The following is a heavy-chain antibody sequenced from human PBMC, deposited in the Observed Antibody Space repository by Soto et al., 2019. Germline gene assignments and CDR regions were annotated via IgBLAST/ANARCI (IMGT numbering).Heavy chain of an antibody. CDR2: IWYDGSNK. J-gene: IGHJ2*01. CDR1: GFTFSSYG. V-gene: IGHV3-33*01. D-gene: IGHD4-17*01. Sequence: QVQLVESRGGVVQPGRSLRLSCAASGFTFSSYGMHWVRQAPGKGLEWVAVIWYDGSNKYYADSVKGRFTISRDNSKNTLYLQMNSLRAEDTAVYYCARGPTVTRYWYFDLWGRGTLVTVSS. CDR3: ARGPTVTRYWYFDL.